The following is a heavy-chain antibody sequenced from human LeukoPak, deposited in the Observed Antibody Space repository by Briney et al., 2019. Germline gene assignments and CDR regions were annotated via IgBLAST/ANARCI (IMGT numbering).Heavy chain of an antibody. V-gene: IGHV3-7*05. CDR1: GFAFSSYA. Sequence: GGSLRLSCAASGFAFSSYAMSWVRQAPGKGLEWVANIKQDGSEKYYVDSVKGRFTVSRDNAKNSLDLQMNSLRAEDTAVYYCASYAVAGTRVDYWGQGTLVTVSS. CDR2: IKQDGSEK. D-gene: IGHD6-19*01. J-gene: IGHJ4*02. CDR3: ASYAVAGTRVDY.